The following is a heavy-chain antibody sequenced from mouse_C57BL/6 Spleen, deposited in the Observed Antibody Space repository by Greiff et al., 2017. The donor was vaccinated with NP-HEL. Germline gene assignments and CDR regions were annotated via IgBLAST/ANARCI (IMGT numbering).Heavy chain of an antibody. Sequence: VQLQQPGAELVKPGASVKMSCKASGYTFTSYWITWVKQRPGQGLEWIGDIYPGSGSTNYIEKFKSKATLTVDTSSSTDYMQLSSLTSEDSAVYYCARGGYGRKGDDWGQGTMVTVSA. CDR1: GYTFTSYW. V-gene: IGHV1-55*01. D-gene: IGHD1-1*01. CDR2: IYPGSGST. J-gene: IGHJ3*01. CDR3: ARGGYGRKGDD.